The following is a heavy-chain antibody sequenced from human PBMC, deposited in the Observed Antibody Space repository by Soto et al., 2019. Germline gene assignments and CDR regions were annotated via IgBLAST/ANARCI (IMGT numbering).Heavy chain of an antibody. D-gene: IGHD2-2*03. CDR1: GGSFSGYY. J-gene: IGHJ4*02. CDR3: SARDGSNQARHAFDY. CDR2: INHSGST. Sequence: SGTLSLTCAVYGGSFSGYYCGWIRQPPGKGLEWIGEINHSGSTNYNPSLKSRVTISVDTSNNQFSLKLSSVTAADTAVYYCSARDGSNQARHAFDYWGPGPLVTVSA. V-gene: IGHV4-34*01.